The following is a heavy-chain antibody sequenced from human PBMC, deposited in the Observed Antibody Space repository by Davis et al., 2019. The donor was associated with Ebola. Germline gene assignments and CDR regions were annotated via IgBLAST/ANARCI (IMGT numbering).Heavy chain of an antibody. Sequence: MPSETLSLTCAVYGESLSGYFWSWIRQSPGKGLEWIGSIYNSGTTNYNPSLKSRVTISADTSKNQFSLTLTSVTAADTAVYYCALRDFVTWGQGTQVTVSS. D-gene: IGHD2-15*01. CDR1: GESLSGYF. CDR2: IYNSGTT. CDR3: ALRDFVT. V-gene: IGHV4-34*01. J-gene: IGHJ4*02.